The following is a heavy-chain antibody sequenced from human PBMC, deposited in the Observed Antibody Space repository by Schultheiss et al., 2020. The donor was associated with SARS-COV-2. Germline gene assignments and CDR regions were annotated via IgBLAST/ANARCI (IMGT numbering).Heavy chain of an antibody. V-gene: IGHV3-66*01. CDR1: GFTVSSNY. CDR2: IYSGGST. J-gene: IGHJ4*02. D-gene: IGHD6-19*01. Sequence: GGSLRLSCAASGFTVSSNYMSWVRQAPGKGLEWVSVIYSGGSTYYADSVKGRFTISRDNSKNTLYLQMNSLRAEDTAVYYCARRSSGWYEGSFDYWGQGTLVTVSS. CDR3: ARRSSGWYEGSFDY.